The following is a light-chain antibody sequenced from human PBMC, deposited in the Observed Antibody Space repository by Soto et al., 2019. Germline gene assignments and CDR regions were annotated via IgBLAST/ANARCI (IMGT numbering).Light chain of an antibody. V-gene: IGKV1-39*01. CDR3: QQGSSTPFT. CDR1: QGISSA. CDR2: AAS. J-gene: IGKJ3*01. Sequence: IQLTQSPSSLSASVGDRVTITCRASQGISSALAWYQHKPGKAPKLLICAASSLPSGVPSRFSGSGSGTEFTLTISSLQPEDSATYYCQQGSSTPFTFGPGTKVDIK.